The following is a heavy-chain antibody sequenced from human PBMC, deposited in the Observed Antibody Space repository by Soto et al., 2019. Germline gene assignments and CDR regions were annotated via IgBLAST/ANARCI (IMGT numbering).Heavy chain of an antibody. V-gene: IGHV4-61*01. CDR2: IYYSGST. J-gene: IGHJ6*02. CDR1: GGSVSSGSYY. CDR3: ARESYSVVTHHYYGMDV. D-gene: IGHD2-21*02. Sequence: SETLSLTCTVSGGSVSSGSYYWSWIRQPPGKGLEWIGYIYYSGSTNYNPSLKSRVTISVDTSKNQFSLKLSSVTAADTAVYYCARESYSVVTHHYYGMDVWGQGTTVTVSS.